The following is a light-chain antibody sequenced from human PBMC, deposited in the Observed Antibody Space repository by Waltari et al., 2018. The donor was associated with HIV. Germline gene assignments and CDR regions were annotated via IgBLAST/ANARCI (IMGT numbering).Light chain of an antibody. V-gene: IGKV1-39*01. CDR1: QSFSNS. CDR2: DAS. J-gene: IGKJ4*01. CDR3: QQSYSTPPT. Sequence: DIQLTQSPSSLSASVGDRVTITCRASQSFSNSLNWFQQKPGQAPQVLICDASSLQSGVPSRFSGSGSGTDFTLTISSLQPEDVATYYCQQSYSTPPTFGGGTKVEIK.